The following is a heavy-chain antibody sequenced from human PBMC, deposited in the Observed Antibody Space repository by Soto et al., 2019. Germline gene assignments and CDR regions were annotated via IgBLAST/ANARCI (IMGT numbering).Heavy chain of an antibody. D-gene: IGHD2-15*01. V-gene: IGHV3-21*01. CDR2: ISSGSSNI. CDR1: GFAFRSYN. CDR3: ASATVVAATFDF. J-gene: IGHJ4*02. Sequence: GGSLRLSCAASGFAFRSYNMNWVRQAPGKGLEWVASISSGSSNIYYADSVKGRSTISRDNAKNSLFLQMDSLRAEDSAVYYCASATVVAATFDFWGREPWSPSPQ.